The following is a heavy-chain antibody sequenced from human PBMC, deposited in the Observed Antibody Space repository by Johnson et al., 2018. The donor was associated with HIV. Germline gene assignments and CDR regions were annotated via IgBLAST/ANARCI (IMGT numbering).Heavy chain of an antibody. J-gene: IGHJ3*02. CDR2: IKQDGSEK. Sequence: MQLVESGGGVVQPGRSLRLSCAASGFTFSSYWMGWVRQAPGKGLAWVANIKQDGSEKYYVDSLKGRFTISRDNAKNSLYLQMNSLRAEDTAVYYCATFGGGSFHAFDIWGQGTMVTVSS. CDR1: GFTFSSYW. CDR3: ATFGGGSFHAFDI. V-gene: IGHV3-7*05. D-gene: IGHD1-26*01.